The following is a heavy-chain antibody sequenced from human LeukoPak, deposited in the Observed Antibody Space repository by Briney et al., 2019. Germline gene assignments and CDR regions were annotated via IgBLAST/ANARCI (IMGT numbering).Heavy chain of an antibody. CDR1: GGSVSSSKYY. J-gene: IGHJ5*02. CDR2: IYYTGST. CDR3: ARDEIAAPNWFDP. D-gene: IGHD6-6*01. V-gene: IGHV4-61*01. Sequence: SETLSLTCTVSGGSVSSSKYYWSWIRQPPGKGLEWIGYIYYTGSTYYNPSLKSRVTISLDTSKNQFSLKLSSVTAADTAMYYCARDEIAAPNWFDPWGQGTLVTVSS.